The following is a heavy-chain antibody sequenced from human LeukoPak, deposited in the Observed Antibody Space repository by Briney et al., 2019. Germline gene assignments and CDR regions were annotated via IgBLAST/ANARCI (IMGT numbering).Heavy chain of an antibody. CDR1: GFTFSSYE. V-gene: IGHV3-48*03. CDR3: ARGLIAARLCFDY. D-gene: IGHD6-6*01. CDR2: ISSSGSTI. J-gene: IGHJ4*02. Sequence: PGGSLRLSCAASGFTFSSYEMNWVRQAPGKGLEWVSYISSSGSTIYYADSVKGRFTIPRDNAKNSLYLQVNSLRAEDTAVYYCARGLIAARLCFDYWGQGTLVTVSS.